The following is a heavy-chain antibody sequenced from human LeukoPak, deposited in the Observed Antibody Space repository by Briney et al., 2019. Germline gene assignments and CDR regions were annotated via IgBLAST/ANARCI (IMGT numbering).Heavy chain of an antibody. J-gene: IGHJ3*02. CDR2: ISSSSSYI. Sequence: GGSLRLSCAASGFTFSSYSMNWVRQAPGKGLEWVSSISSSSSYIYYADSVKGRFTISRDNAKNSLYLQMNSLRAEDTAVYYCATRGYSSSWSSPIGPPDIWGQGTMVTVSS. D-gene: IGHD6-13*01. CDR1: GFTFSSYS. V-gene: IGHV3-21*01. CDR3: ATRGYSSSWSSPIGPPDI.